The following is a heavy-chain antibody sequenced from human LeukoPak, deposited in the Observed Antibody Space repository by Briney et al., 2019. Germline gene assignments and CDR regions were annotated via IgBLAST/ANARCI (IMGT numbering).Heavy chain of an antibody. D-gene: IGHD3-22*01. CDR1: GFTFDDYT. CDR3: ARVNHTSGDYYAPNYFDY. J-gene: IGHJ4*02. V-gene: IGHV3-43*01. CDR2: ISWDGDSI. Sequence: PGGSLRLSCAASGFTFDDYTMHWVRQPPGKGLEWVSLISWDGDSIYYADSVKGRFTISRDNSKNSLYLQMNSLRTEDTALYFCARVNHTSGDYYAPNYFDYWGQGTLVTVSS.